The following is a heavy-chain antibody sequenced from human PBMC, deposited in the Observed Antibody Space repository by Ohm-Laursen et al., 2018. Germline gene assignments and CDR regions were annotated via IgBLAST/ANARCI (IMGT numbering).Heavy chain of an antibody. J-gene: IGHJ4*02. V-gene: IGHV4-59*08. CDR3: ARHKRYTYGALTY. CDR1: GGSISGYY. CDR2: IYHTGST. D-gene: IGHD5-18*01. Sequence: TLSLTCPVSGGSISGYYWSWIRQSPGKGLEWIGYIYHTGSTKYNPSLKSRVTISVDTPMNQFSLRLSSVTAADTAVYFCARHKRYTYGALTYWGQGTLVTVSS.